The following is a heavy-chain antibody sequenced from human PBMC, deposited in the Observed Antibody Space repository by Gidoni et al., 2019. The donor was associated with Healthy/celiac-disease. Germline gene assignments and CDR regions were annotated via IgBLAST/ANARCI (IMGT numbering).Heavy chain of an antibody. V-gene: IGHV4-59*08. CDR3: ARQDTYGDLDWGYFDL. J-gene: IGHJ2*01. D-gene: IGHD4-17*01. Sequence: QVQLQESGPGLVKPSETLSLTCTVSGGSISSYYWSWIRQPPGKGLEWIGYIYYSGSTNYNPSLKSRVTISVDTSKNQFSLKLSSVTAADTAVYYCARQDTYGDLDWGYFDLWGRGTLVTVSS. CDR1: GGSISSYY. CDR2: IYYSGST.